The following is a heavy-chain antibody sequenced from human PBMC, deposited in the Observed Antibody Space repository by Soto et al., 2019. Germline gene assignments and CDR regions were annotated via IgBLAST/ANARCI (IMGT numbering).Heavy chain of an antibody. CDR2: ISWNSGSI. V-gene: IGHV3-9*01. CDR1: GFTFDDYA. CDR3: AKDLVVVTATSDAFDI. D-gene: IGHD2-21*02. J-gene: IGHJ3*02. Sequence: EVQLVESGGGLVQPGRSLRLSCAASGFTFDDYAMHWVRQAPGKGLEWVSGISWNSGSIGYADSVKGRFTISRDNAKNSLDLQMNSLRAEDTVLYYCAKDLVVVTATSDAFDIWGQGTMVTVSS.